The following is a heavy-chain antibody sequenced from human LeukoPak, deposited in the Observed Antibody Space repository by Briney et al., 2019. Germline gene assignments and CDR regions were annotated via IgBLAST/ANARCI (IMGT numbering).Heavy chain of an antibody. CDR1: GGSISSSRDY. Sequence: SETLSLTCIVSGGSISSSRDYWAWIRQPPGKGLEWIANIYYSGSTYYSPSLKSRVIISVDTSKNQFSLKLTSMTASDTALYFCARTRGTYFDNWGQGTLVTISS. J-gene: IGHJ4*02. CDR3: ARTRGTYFDN. CDR2: IYYSGST. V-gene: IGHV4-39*01. D-gene: IGHD3-16*01.